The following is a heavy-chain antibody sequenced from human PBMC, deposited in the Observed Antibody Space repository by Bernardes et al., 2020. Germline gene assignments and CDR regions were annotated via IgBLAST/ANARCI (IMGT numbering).Heavy chain of an antibody. CDR1: GFTFSSYG. J-gene: IGHJ6*04. D-gene: IGHD2-15*01. Sequence: GGSLRLSCAASGFTFSSYGMHWVRQAPGKGLEWVAVIWYDGSNKYYADSVKGRFTISRDNSKNTLYLQMNSLRAEDTAVYYCARDRYCSGGSCYSGYYYYYGMDVWGKGTTVTVSS. V-gene: IGHV3-33*01. CDR3: ARDRYCSGGSCYSGYYYYYGMDV. CDR2: IWYDGSNK.